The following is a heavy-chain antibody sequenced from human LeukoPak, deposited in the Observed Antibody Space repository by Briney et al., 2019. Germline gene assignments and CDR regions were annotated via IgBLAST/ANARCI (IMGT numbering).Heavy chain of an antibody. V-gene: IGHV4-39*01. CDR2: IYYSGST. CDR1: GGSISSSSYY. J-gene: IGHJ4*02. Sequence: SETLSLTCTVSGGSISSSSYYWGWIRQPPGKGLEWIGSIYYSGSTYYNPPLKSRVTISVDTSKNQFSLKLSSVTAADTAVYYCASQYCSGGSCSHDYWGQGTLVTVSS. D-gene: IGHD2-15*01. CDR3: ASQYCSGGSCSHDY.